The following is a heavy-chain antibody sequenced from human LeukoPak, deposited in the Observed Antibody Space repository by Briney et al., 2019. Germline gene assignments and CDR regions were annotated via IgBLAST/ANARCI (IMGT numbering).Heavy chain of an antibody. CDR2: ISDDGRRK. J-gene: IGHJ4*02. D-gene: IGHD4-17*01. Sequence: GGSLRLSCAASGFSFISYGMHWVRQAPGKGLEWVGVISDDGRRKDYADSVKGRFTISRDNSKDSLYLQMNSLRAEDTAVYYCAKRPSDYGDYVSYFDYWGQGTLVTVSS. CDR1: GFSFISYG. V-gene: IGHV3-30*18. CDR3: AKRPSDYGDYVSYFDY.